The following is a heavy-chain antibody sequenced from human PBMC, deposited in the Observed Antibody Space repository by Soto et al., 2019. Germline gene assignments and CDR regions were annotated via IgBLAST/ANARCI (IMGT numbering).Heavy chain of an antibody. CDR2: IIASNGTT. CDR3: AGAARSYYDSWESSHSFDI. D-gene: IGHD3-22*01. Sequence: ASVKISCKASGGTFTSYDLSWVRQAPGHRLEWMGGIIASNGTTNYSQKFQGRVTITRDGSASTAYMELISLTSEDTAVYYCAGAARSYYDSWESSHSFDIWGQGTLVTVSS. J-gene: IGHJ4*02. V-gene: IGHV1-3*01. CDR1: GGTFTSYD.